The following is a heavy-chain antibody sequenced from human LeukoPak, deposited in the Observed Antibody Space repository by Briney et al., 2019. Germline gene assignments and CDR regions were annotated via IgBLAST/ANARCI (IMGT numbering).Heavy chain of an antibody. V-gene: IGHV3-66*01. CDR3: ASLIPFYLDSSDYPGGY. CDR2: IDKDGIT. Sequence: GGSLRLSCAASGFTFSSYAMSWVRQAPGKGLEWLSVIDKDGITNYADSVRGRFTISRDHSKNTVYLQLNSLRAEDTAVYYCASLIPFYLDSSDYPGGYWGQGTLVTVSS. J-gene: IGHJ4*02. D-gene: IGHD3-22*01. CDR1: GFTFSSYA.